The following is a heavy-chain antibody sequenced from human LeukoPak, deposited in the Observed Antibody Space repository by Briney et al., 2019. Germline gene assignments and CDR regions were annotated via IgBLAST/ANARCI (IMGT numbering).Heavy chain of an antibody. V-gene: IGHV4-4*07. Sequence: SETLSLTCTVSGGSLTNYYWTWIRRSAEKGLEFIGRIHSGGTTNYNPSLRSRMTLSVDTSNNQVSLKLTAATAADTAVYYCARDSPVGYTYGHYYYYMDVWGKGTTVTVSS. CDR1: GGSLTNYY. D-gene: IGHD5-18*01. J-gene: IGHJ6*03. CDR3: ARDSPVGYTYGHYYYYMDV. CDR2: IHSGGTT.